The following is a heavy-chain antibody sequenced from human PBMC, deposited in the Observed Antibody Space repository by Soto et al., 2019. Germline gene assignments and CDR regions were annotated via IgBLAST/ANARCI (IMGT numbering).Heavy chain of an antibody. D-gene: IGHD3-22*01. J-gene: IGHJ4*02. V-gene: IGHV3-74*01. Sequence: PGGSLTLSCPASAFSLSSYRVHWVRPAPGKGPVWVSRINSDGSSTSYADYVKGRFTISRDNAKNTLYLQLNSLRAEDTAVYYCARDYFDNDSEDYWGQGTLVTVSS. CDR2: INSDGSST. CDR3: ARDYFDNDSEDY. CDR1: AFSLSSYR.